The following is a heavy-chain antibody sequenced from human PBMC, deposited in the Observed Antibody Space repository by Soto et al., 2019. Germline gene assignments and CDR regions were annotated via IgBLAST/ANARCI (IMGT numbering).Heavy chain of an antibody. CDR3: ASWSTYYDFWSGYYNPYYYYYMEV. CDR1: GYTFTSYD. CDR2: MNPNSGNT. J-gene: IGHJ6*03. Sequence: ASVRVSCKASGYTFTSYDINWVRRATGQGLEWMGWMNPNSGNTGYAQKFQGRVTMTRNTSISTAYMELSSLRSEDTAVYYCASWSTYYDFWSGYYNPYYYYYMEVWGKGTTVTVSS. D-gene: IGHD3-3*01. V-gene: IGHV1-8*01.